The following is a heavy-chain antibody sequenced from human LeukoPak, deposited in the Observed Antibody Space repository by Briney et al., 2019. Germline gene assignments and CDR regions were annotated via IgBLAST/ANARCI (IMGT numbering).Heavy chain of an antibody. V-gene: IGHV4-39*01. J-gene: IGHJ4*02. CDR2: IYYSGST. CDR3: ARGMPYYYDSSGYYYFDY. Sequence: SETLSLTCTVSGGSISSSSYYWGWIRQPPGKGLEWIGSIYYSGSTYYNPSLKSRVTISVDTSKNQFSLKLSSVTAADTAVYYCARGMPYYYDSSGYYYFDYWGQGTLVTVSS. CDR1: GGSISSSSYY. D-gene: IGHD3-22*01.